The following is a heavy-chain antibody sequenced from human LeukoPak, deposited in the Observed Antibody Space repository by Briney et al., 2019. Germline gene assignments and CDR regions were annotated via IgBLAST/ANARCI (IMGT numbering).Heavy chain of an antibody. Sequence: GGSLRLSCAASGFTFSSYSMNWVRQAPGKGLEWISYIGISSGNTKYADSVKGRFTISADSAKNSLYLRMNSLRVEDTAVYYCARDYRYAFDNWGQGTLVTVSS. CDR3: ARDYRYAFDN. CDR1: GFTFSSYS. D-gene: IGHD5-12*01. J-gene: IGHJ4*02. CDR2: IGISSGNT. V-gene: IGHV3-48*04.